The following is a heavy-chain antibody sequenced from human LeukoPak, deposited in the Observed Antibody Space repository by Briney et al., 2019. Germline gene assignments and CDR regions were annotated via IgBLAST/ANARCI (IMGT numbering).Heavy chain of an antibody. CDR1: GGSIRSSSYY. CDR3: AVWFGGHPGFDL. Sequence: NPSETLSLTCTVSGGSIRSSSYYWGRIRQPPGKGLEWIGSIYYSGSTYYNPYLRSRVTISVATSKNQFSLKLTSVTAKDTAVYYCAVWFGGHPGFDLWGQGHGVTVS. D-gene: IGHD3-10*01. J-gene: IGHJ5*02. CDR2: IYYSGST. V-gene: IGHV4-39*01.